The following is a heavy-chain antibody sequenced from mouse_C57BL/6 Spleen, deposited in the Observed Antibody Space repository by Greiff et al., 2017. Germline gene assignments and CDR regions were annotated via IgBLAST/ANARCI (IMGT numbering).Heavy chain of an antibody. Sequence: VQLVESGAELVRPGTSVKVSCKASGYAFTNYLIEWVKQRPGQGLEWIGVINPGSGGTNYNEKFKGKETLTADKSSSTAYMQLSSLTSEDSAVYFCARYDGYYEYFDVWGTGTTVTVSS. J-gene: IGHJ1*03. CDR3: ARYDGYYEYFDV. D-gene: IGHD2-3*01. CDR2: INPGSGGT. V-gene: IGHV1-54*01. CDR1: GYAFTNYL.